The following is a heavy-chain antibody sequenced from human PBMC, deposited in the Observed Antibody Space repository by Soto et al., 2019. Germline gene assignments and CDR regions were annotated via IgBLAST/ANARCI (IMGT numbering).Heavy chain of an antibody. CDR2: IKQDGSAK. CDR3: AKRTTGWYFDL. Sequence: EVQLVESGGGLVQPGGSLRLSCAASGFTFSSYWMNWVRQAPGKGLEWVANIKQDGSAKYYVDSVKGRFTISRDNAKNSLYLQMTSLRREDTAVYYCAKRTTGWYFDLWGRGTLVTVSS. CDR1: GFTFSSYW. V-gene: IGHV3-7*03. D-gene: IGHD1-1*01. J-gene: IGHJ2*01.